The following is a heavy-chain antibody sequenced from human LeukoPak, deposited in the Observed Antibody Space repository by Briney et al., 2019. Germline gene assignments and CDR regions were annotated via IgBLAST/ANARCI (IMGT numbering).Heavy chain of an antibody. CDR2: LYTSGNT. D-gene: IGHD3-22*01. V-gene: IGHV4-61*02. J-gene: IGHJ5*02. Sequence: PSETLSLTCTVSGGSISNATYYWSSIRQPAGKGLEWIGRLYTSGNTNYNPSLQSRVTISVDTSKNHFSLKLSSVTAADTAVYYCARDLISGYRGNRFDPWSQGTLVTVSS. CDR1: GGSISNATYY. CDR3: ARDLISGYRGNRFDP.